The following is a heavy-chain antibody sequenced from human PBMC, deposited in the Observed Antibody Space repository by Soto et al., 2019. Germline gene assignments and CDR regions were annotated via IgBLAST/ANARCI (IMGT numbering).Heavy chain of an antibody. CDR1: GFTFSSYW. D-gene: IGHD2-2*01. CDR3: ARALVSEINWFDP. V-gene: IGHV3-7*03. CDR2: IKQDGSEK. Sequence: VGSLRLSCAASGFTFSSYWMSWVRQAPGKGLEWVANIKQDGSEKYYVDSVKGRFTISRDNAKNSLYLQMNSLRAEDTAVYYCARALVSEINWFDPWGQGTLVTVSS. J-gene: IGHJ5*02.